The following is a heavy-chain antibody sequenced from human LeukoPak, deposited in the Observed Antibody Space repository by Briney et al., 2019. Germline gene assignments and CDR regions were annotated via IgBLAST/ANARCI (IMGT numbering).Heavy chain of an antibody. V-gene: IGHV3-30-3*01. Sequence: GRSLRLSCAASGFTFSSYAMHWVRQAPGKGLEWVAVISYDGSNKYYADSVKGRLTISRDNSKNTLYLQMNSLRAEDTAVYYCARDRGVEMATMGLDFWGQGTPVTVSS. J-gene: IGHJ4*02. D-gene: IGHD5-24*01. CDR3: ARDRGVEMATMGLDF. CDR1: GFTFSSYA. CDR2: ISYDGSNK.